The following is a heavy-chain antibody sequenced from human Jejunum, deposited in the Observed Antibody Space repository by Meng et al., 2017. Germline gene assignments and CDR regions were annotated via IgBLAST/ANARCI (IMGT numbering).Heavy chain of an antibody. V-gene: IGHV3-7*01. D-gene: IGHD1-26*01. CDR1: GFTFSSSW. Sequence: GESLKISCAASGFTFSSSWMTWVRQAPGKGLEWVANIKHDGSDNHYVDSVKGRFTISRDNAKNSVYLQTNSLRAEDTAVYYCARGWGAPDYWGQGTLVTVSS. CDR3: ARGWGAPDY. CDR2: IKHDGSDN. J-gene: IGHJ4*02.